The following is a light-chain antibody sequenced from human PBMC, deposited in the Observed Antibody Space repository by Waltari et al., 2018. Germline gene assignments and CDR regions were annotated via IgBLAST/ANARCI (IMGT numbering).Light chain of an antibody. CDR3: QNHERLPAT. CDR1: QSISKY. Sequence: VLTQSPGTLSLSPGERATLSCRASQSISKYLVWYQQRPGHAPRLLIYAGSTRAAGIPDRFSGSGYGPDFTLTISRLEPEDFAMYYCQNHERLPATFGQGTKVEFK. V-gene: IGKV3-20*01. CDR2: AGS. J-gene: IGKJ1*01.